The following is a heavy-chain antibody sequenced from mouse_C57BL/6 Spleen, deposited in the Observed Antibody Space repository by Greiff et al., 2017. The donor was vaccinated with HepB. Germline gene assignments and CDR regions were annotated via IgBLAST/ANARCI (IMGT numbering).Heavy chain of an antibody. V-gene: IGHV1-50*01. J-gene: IGHJ3*01. Sequence: QVQLKQPGAELVKPGASVKLSCKASGYTFTSYWMQWVKQRPGQGLEWIGEIDPSDSYTNYNQKFKGKATLTVDTSSSTAYMQLSSLTSEDSAVYYCVRGDYDGFAYWGQGTLVTVSA. CDR1: GYTFTSYW. CDR2: IDPSDSYT. CDR3: VRGDYDGFAY. D-gene: IGHD2-4*01.